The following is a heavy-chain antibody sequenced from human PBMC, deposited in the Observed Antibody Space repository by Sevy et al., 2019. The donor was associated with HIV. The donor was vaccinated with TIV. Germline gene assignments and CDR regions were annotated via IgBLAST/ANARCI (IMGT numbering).Heavy chain of an antibody. D-gene: IGHD3-10*02. Sequence: SETLSLTCTVSGASISGYYWTWIRQSAGKGLEWIGRMYISGITNYNPSLTSRVTLSVDTSKNHFSLKLRSVTAADTAIYYCATDMLFPNAFDFWGQGTVVTVSS. CDR3: ATDMLFPNAFDF. J-gene: IGHJ3*01. CDR1: GASISGYY. V-gene: IGHV4-4*07. CDR2: MYISGIT.